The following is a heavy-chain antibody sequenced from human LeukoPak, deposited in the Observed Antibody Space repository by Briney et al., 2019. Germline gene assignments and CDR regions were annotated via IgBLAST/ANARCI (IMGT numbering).Heavy chain of an antibody. V-gene: IGHV3-30*02. J-gene: IGHJ4*02. D-gene: IGHD3-10*01. CDR1: GFTFSDYY. Sequence: GGSLRLSCAASGFTFSDYYMSWIRQAPGKGLEWVAFIRYHGSDTVYADSVKGRFTISRENSKNTLYLQVNSLRAEDTAVYYCAKDPGGGSGSLSWGIDYWGQGTLVTVSS. CDR2: IRYHGSDT. CDR3: AKDPGGGSGSLSWGIDY.